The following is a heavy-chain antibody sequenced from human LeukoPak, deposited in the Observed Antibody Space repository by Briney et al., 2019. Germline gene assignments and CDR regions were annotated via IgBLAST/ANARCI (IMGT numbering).Heavy chain of an antibody. CDR1: GFTFRSYS. J-gene: IGHJ4*02. D-gene: IGHD2-2*01. CDR2: ISSSSKYI. V-gene: IGHV3-21*01. Sequence: GGALRLSCADSGFTFRSYSMNWVRQAPGKGREWVSSISSSSKYIYYADSVRGRFTISRDNAKNSLYLQMNSLRAEDTATYYCARGLVPAAVEFDYWGQGTLVTVSS. CDR3: ARGLVPAAVEFDY.